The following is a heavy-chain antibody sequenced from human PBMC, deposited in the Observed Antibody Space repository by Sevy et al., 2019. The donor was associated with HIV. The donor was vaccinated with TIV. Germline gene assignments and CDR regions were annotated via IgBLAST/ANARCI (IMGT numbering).Heavy chain of an antibody. CDR2: IRYDGSNK. V-gene: IGHV3-30*02. D-gene: IGHD2-2*01. J-gene: IGHJ5*02. Sequence: GGSLRLSCAASGFTFSSYGMHWVRQAPGKGLEWVAFIRYDGSNKYYADSVKGRFTISRDNSKNTLYLQMNSLRAEDTAVYYCAKDHFSDIVVVPAASLGWFNPWGQGTLVTVSS. CDR1: GFTFSSYG. CDR3: AKDHFSDIVVVPAASLGWFNP.